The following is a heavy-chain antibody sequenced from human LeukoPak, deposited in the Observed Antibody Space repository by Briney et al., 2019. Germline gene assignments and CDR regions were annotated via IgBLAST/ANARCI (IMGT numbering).Heavy chain of an antibody. CDR3: ARVVGRYCSSTSCYIDY. D-gene: IGHD2-2*01. CDR2: IYDSGST. Sequence: KASETLSLTCTVSGGSISTYYWSWLRQHPGKGLEWIGYIYDSGSTNYNPSLKSRVTISEDTSKRQFSLNLRSVTAADTAVYYCARVVGRYCSSTSCYIDYWGQGTLVTVSS. J-gene: IGHJ4*02. CDR1: GGSISTYY. V-gene: IGHV4-59*01.